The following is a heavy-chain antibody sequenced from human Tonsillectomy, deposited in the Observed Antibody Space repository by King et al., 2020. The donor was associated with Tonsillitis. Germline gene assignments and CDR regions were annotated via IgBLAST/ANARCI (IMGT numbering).Heavy chain of an antibody. V-gene: IGHV4-30-4*07. D-gene: IGHD2-15*01. CDR2: VYYIGNI. CDR1: GGSISTGGYS. Sequence: QLQESGPGLVKPSQTLSLTCAVSGGSISTGGYSWSWMRQPPGKGLEWIGYVYYIGNIYYNPSLKSRVTISVDTSKNQFSLKLRSVTAADTAVYYCARGGPRCSGGSCYAMAVNWFDPWGQGTLVTVSS. J-gene: IGHJ5*02. CDR3: ARGGPRCSGGSCYAMAVNWFDP.